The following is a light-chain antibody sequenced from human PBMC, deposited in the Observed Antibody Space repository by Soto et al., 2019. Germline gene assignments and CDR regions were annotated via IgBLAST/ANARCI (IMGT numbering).Light chain of an antibody. CDR1: QSVSSS. Sequence: ELVLTHSPATLSLSPGERATLSCRASQSVSSSLAWYQQKPGLPPRLLIYDASNRAAGIPARFSGSGSGTDFTLTISSLEPEDFAVYYCQQRSDWPAWTFGQGTKVDIK. J-gene: IGKJ1*01. V-gene: IGKV3-11*01. CDR2: DAS. CDR3: QQRSDWPAWT.